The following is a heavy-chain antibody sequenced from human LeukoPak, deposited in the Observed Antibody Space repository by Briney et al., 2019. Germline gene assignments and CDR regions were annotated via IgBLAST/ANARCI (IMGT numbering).Heavy chain of an antibody. V-gene: IGHV3-23*01. CDR1: GFTFSSYA. J-gene: IGHJ4*02. Sequence: GGSLRFSCAASGFTFSSYAMSWVRQAPGKGLEWVSAISGSGGSAYYAASVKGRFTISRDNSKNTLYLQMNSLRAEDTAVYYCAKELFSALAYFDYWGQGTLVTVSS. D-gene: IGHD1-26*01. CDR3: AKELFSALAYFDY. CDR2: ISGSGGSA.